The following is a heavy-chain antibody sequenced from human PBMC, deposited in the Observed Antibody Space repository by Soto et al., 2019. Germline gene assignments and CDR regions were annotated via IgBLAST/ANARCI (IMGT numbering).Heavy chain of an antibody. Sequence: SVKVSCKASGGTFSSYAISWVRQAPGQGLEWMGGIIPIFGTANYAQKFQGRVTITADESTSTAYMELSSLRSEDTAVYYCARMGRAMVLRLGMDVWGQGTTVTVSS. CDR3: ARMGRAMVLRLGMDV. V-gene: IGHV1-69*13. D-gene: IGHD5-18*01. J-gene: IGHJ6*02. CDR1: GGTFSSYA. CDR2: IIPIFGTA.